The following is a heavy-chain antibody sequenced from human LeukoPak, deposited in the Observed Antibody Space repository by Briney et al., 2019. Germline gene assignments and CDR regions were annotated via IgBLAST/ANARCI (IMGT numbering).Heavy chain of an antibody. CDR1: GGSFSGYY. Sequence: PSETLSLTCAVYGGSFSGYYWSWIRQPPGKGLEWIGEINHSGSTNYNPSLKSRVTISVDTSKNQFSLKLSSVTAADTAVYYCARGWSMVYDYWGQGTLVTVSS. J-gene: IGHJ4*02. D-gene: IGHD3-10*01. CDR3: ARGWSMVYDY. CDR2: INHSGST. V-gene: IGHV4-34*01.